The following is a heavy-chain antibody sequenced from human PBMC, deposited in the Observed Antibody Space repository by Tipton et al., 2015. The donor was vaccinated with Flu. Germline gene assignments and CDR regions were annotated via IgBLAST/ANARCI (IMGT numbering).Heavy chain of an antibody. V-gene: IGHV4-38-2*02. CDR1: GDSISSDYY. D-gene: IGHD4-17*01. CDR3: ARDYGDLNWFDP. CDR2: IFHTGST. J-gene: IGHJ5*02. Sequence: TLSLTCTISGDSISSDYYWGWIRQPPGKGLEWIGNIFHTGSTYHNPSLKSRVTISINTSKNQFSLKLSSVTAADTAMYYCARDYGDLNWFDPWGQGTLVTVFS.